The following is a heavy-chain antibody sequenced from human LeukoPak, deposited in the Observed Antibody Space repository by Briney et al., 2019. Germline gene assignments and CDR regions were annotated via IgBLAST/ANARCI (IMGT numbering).Heavy chain of an antibody. CDR1: GGSISSGSYY. V-gene: IGHV4-61*02. D-gene: IGHD5-24*01. CDR3: ARVGRMAEAGGYYGMDV. J-gene: IGHJ6*02. CDR2: IYTSGST. Sequence: SQTLSLTCTVSGGSISSGSYYWSWIRQPAGKGLEWIGRIYTSGSTNYNPSLKSRVTISVDTSKNQFSLKLSSGTAADTAVYYCARVGRMAEAGGYYGMDVWGQGTPVTVSS.